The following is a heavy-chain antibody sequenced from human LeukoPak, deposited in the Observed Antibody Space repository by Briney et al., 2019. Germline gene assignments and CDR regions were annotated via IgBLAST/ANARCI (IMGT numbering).Heavy chain of an antibody. V-gene: IGHV4-4*07. J-gene: IGHJ5*02. D-gene: IGHD3-10*01. CDR2: IYTSGST. Sequence: SETLSLTCTVSGGSISSYYWSWIRQPAGKGLEWIGRIYTSGSTNYNPSLKSRVTMSVDTSKNQFSLKLSSVTAADTAVHYCARDWGGSGSYYLAPFDPWGQGTLVTVSS. CDR1: GGSISSYY. CDR3: ARDWGGSGSYYLAPFDP.